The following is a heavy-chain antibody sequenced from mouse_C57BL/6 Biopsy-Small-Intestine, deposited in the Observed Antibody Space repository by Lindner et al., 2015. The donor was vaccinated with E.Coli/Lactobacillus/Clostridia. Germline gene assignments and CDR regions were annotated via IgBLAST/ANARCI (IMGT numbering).Heavy chain of an antibody. CDR3: ARDGSSYAMDY. V-gene: IGHV5-17*01. CDR2: ISSGSSII. D-gene: IGHD1-1*01. Sequence: VQLQESGGGLVKPGGSLKLSCAASGFTFSDYGMHWVRQAPEKGLEWVAYISSGSSIIYYADTMKGRFTISRDNAKNTLFLQMTSLRSEDTAMYYCARDGSSYAMDYWGQGTSVTASS. CDR1: GFTFSDYG. J-gene: IGHJ4*01.